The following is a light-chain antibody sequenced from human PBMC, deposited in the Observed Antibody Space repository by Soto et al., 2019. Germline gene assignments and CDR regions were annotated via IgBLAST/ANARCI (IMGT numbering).Light chain of an antibody. J-gene: IGLJ2*01. CDR1: SSNIGGNT. Sequence: QAVVTQPPSASGTPGQTVTLSCSGSSSNIGGNTMNWYQQLPGTAPRLLIYSNILRPSGVPERFSGSKSGTSASLAISGLQSEDEADYYCSSWDDSLNGPVFGGRTKLTVL. V-gene: IGLV1-44*01. CDR2: SNI. CDR3: SSWDDSLNGPV.